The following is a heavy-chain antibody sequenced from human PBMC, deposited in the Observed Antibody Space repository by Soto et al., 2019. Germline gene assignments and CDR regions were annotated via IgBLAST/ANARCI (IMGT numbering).Heavy chain of an antibody. CDR2: IYSDGNE. V-gene: IGHV3-66*01. CDR3: ARDLWQQRGYFDF. D-gene: IGHD6-13*01. Sequence: DVQLVESGGGLVQAGGSLRLSCAASGFTVSTIYMSWVRQAPGKGLEWVSIIYSDGNEIYADSVKGRFTISRDNSKNTVHVQMDSLRAEDTAVYYCARDLWQQRGYFDFWGQGTLVTVSS. CDR1: GFTVSTIY. J-gene: IGHJ4*02.